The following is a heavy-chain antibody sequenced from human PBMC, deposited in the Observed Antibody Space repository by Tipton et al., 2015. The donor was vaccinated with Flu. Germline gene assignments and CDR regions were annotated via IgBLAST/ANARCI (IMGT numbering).Heavy chain of an antibody. CDR3: ARDEGVVNYYFGMDV. CDR2: IWYDGSNI. CDR1: GFTFSSYY. V-gene: IGHV3-33*08. J-gene: IGHJ6*01. Sequence: RSLRLSCAASGFTFSSYYMHWVRQAPGKGLEWVAVIWYDGSNIHYADSVKGRFTISRDNSKNTLYLQMNGLRAEDTAVYYCARDEGVVNYYFGMDVWGQGTTVTVSS.